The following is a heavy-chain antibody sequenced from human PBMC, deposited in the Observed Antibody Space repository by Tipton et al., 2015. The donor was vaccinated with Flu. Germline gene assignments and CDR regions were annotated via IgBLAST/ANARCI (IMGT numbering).Heavy chain of an antibody. J-gene: IGHJ6*02. CDR1: GGSISSYY. CDR3: ARLMVAGTDYYYGMDV. V-gene: IGHV4-59*08. CDR2: IYYSGST. Sequence: TLSLTCTVSGGSISSYYWSWLRQPPGKGLEWIGYIYYSGSTNYNPSLKSRVTISVDTSKNQFSLKLSSVTAADTAVYYCARLMVAGTDYYYGMDVWGQGTTVTVSS. D-gene: IGHD6-19*01.